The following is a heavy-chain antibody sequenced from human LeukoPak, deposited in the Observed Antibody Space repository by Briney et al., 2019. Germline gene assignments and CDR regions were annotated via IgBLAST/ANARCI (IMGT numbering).Heavy chain of an antibody. CDR2: ISPYNGNP. CDR1: GYTFPSYG. V-gene: IGHV1-18*01. D-gene: IGHD2-15*01. J-gene: IGHJ5*02. Sequence: ASVKVSCKASGYTFPSYGIIWLRQAPGQGLEWMGWISPYNGNPKYAQKLQGRVTMNTDTSTSAAYMELRRLGSDDTAVYYCARGSYVVGSIVVVVAAFDPWGQGTLVSVSS. CDR3: ARGSYVVGSIVVVVAAFDP.